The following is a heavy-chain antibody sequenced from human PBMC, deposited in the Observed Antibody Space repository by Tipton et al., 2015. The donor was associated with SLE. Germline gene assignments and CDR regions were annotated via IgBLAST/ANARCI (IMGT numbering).Heavy chain of an antibody. V-gene: IGHV3-23*01. J-gene: IGHJ4*02. CDR1: GFTFSDYA. D-gene: IGHD2-21*02. CDR3: VKDIGVTATRGFDY. CDR2: ISGSGGST. Sequence: GSLRLSCAASGFTFSDYAMSWVRQAPGKGLEWVAGISGSGGSTYYGDSMRGQFTISRDNSKNTVYLQLNRLRPEDTAIYYCVKDIGVTATRGFDYWGQGTLVAVSS.